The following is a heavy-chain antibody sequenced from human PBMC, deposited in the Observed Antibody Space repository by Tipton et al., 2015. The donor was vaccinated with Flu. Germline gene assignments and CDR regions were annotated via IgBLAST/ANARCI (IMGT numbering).Heavy chain of an antibody. D-gene: IGHD5-24*01. CDR3: ARLRDNY. CDR1: GFTFSSFW. J-gene: IGHJ4*02. CDR2: IKQDGSET. Sequence: GSLRLSCAASGFTFSSFWMTWVRQAPGKGLEWVANIKQDGSETNYIDSVKGRFTISRDNAKNSLYLQMNSLRVEDTAVYYCARLRDNYWGQGTLVTVSS. V-gene: IGHV3-7*01.